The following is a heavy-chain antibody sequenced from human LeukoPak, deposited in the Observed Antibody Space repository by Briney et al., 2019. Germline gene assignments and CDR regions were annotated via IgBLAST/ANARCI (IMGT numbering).Heavy chain of an antibody. CDR3: ARGKSSSWYYYYYYMDV. CDR1: GFTFRTYS. D-gene: IGHD6-13*01. J-gene: IGHJ6*03. CDR2: ISSSGDYK. V-gene: IGHV3-21*01. Sequence: GGSLRLSCAASGFTFRTYSMNWVRQAPGKGLEWVSSISSSGDYKYYADSVKGRFTISRDTAKNSLYLQMNSLRAEDTAVYYCARGKSSSWYYYYYYMDVWGKGTTVTVSS.